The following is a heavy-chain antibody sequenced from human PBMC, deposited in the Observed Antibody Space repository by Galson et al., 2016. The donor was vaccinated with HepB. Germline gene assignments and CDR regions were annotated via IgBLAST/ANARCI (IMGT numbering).Heavy chain of an antibody. CDR1: GDPKGIISRNW. Sequence: SETLSLTCSVSGDPKGIISRNWWNWIRQPPGKGLEWIGAINSGGSTYYNPSLNSRVSLSVDTSKNQFSLRLNSVTAADTAVYYCARPPTGNHVYYFDSWGQGTLITVSS. D-gene: IGHD1-14*01. J-gene: IGHJ4*02. CDR3: ARPPTGNHVYYFDS. V-gene: IGHV4-39*01. CDR2: INSGGST.